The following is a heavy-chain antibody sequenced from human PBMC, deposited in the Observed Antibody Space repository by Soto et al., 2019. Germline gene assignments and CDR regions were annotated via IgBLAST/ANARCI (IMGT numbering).Heavy chain of an antibody. Sequence: PSETLSLTCAVSGYPISSGYYWGWIRQSPGKGLEWTGSLYHSGSTYYNPSLKSRVTISVDSSKNQFSLSPTSVTAADTAVYYCARNSYYDFWSGYHRGFDLWGQGTVVTVSS. V-gene: IGHV4-38-2*01. CDR3: ARNSYYDFWSGYHRGFDL. J-gene: IGHJ4*02. CDR1: GYPISSGYY. D-gene: IGHD3-3*01. CDR2: LYHSGST.